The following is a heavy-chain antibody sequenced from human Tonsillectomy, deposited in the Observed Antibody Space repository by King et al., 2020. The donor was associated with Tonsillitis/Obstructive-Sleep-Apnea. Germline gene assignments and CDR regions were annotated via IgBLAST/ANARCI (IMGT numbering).Heavy chain of an antibody. CDR2: IWHDGSDK. V-gene: IGHV3-33*01. D-gene: IGHD1-1*01. CDR1: GFTFSSYG. J-gene: IGHJ4*02. Sequence: VQLVESGGGVVQPGRSLRLSCGASGFTFSSYGMHWVRQAPGKGLEWVAFIWHDGSDKDYADSVQGRFAISRDNSKNTVYLQMNSLMAEDTAVYYCARGERRILCFAYWGQGTLVTVSP. CDR3: ARGERRILCFAY.